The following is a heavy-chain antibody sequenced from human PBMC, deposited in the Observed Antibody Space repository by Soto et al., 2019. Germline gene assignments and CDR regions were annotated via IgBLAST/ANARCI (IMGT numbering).Heavy chain of an antibody. V-gene: IGHV1-2*02. D-gene: IGHD5-12*01. J-gene: IGHJ6*02. Sequence: ASVKVSCKASGYTFTGYYMHWVRQAPGQGLEWMGWINPNSGGTNYAQKFQGRVTMTRDTSISTAYMELSRLRSDDTAVYYCARVLVATSLDYYYYGMDVWGQGTTVTVSS. CDR3: ARVLVATSLDYYYYGMDV. CDR1: GYTFTGYY. CDR2: INPNSGGT.